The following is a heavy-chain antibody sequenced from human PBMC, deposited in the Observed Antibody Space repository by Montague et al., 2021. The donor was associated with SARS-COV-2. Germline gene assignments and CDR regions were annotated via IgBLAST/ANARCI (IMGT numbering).Heavy chain of an antibody. CDR1: GGSISSGGYY. D-gene: IGHD3-22*01. CDR3: ARAATITMIVVVIDAFAI. V-gene: IGHV4-31*03. Sequence: TLSLTCTVSGGSISSGGYYWSWIRQPPGKGLEWIGYIYYSGSTYYNTSLKSRVTISVDTSKNQFSLKLSSVTAADTAVYYCARAATITMIVVVIDAFAIWGQGTMVTVSS. J-gene: IGHJ3*02. CDR2: IYYSGST.